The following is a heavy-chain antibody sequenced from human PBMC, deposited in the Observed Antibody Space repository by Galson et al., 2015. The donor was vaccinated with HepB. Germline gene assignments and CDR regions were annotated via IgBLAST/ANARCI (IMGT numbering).Heavy chain of an antibody. V-gene: IGHV2-70*01. CDR1: GFSLSTSGMC. CDR3: ARIRDSSGWRYYFDY. CDR2: IDWDDDK. Sequence: PALVKPTQALTLTCTFSGFSLSTSGMCVSWIRRPPGKALEWLALIDWDDDKYYSTSLKTRLTISKDTSKNQVVLTMTNMDPVDTATYYCARIRDSSGWRYYFDYWGQGTLVTVSS. D-gene: IGHD6-19*01. J-gene: IGHJ4*02.